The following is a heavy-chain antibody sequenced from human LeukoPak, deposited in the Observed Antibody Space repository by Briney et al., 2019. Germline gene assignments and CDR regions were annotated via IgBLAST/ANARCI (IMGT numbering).Heavy chain of an antibody. CDR1: GGSISSGGYY. J-gene: IGHJ6*02. V-gene: IGHV4-31*03. D-gene: IGHD3-3*01. Sequence: SETLSLTCTVSGGSISSGGYYWSWIRQHPGKGLEWIGYIYYSGSTYYNPSLKSRVTISVDTSKNQFSLKLSSVTAADTAVYYCAREVYDFWSGSQIEGMDVWGQGTTVTVSS. CDR2: IYYSGST. CDR3: AREVYDFWSGSQIEGMDV.